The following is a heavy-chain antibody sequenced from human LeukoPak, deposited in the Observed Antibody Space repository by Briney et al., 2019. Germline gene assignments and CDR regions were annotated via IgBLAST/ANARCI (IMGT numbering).Heavy chain of an antibody. CDR2: IYYSGST. J-gene: IGHJ5*02. D-gene: IGHD3-10*01. CDR3: ARLLEQYGSGSLPWFDP. Sequence: PSETLSLTCTVSGGSISSGGYYWSWIRQHPGKGLEWIGYIYYSGSTYYNPSLKSRVTTSVDTSKNQFSLKLSSVTAADTAVYYCARLLEQYGSGSLPWFDPWGQGTLVTVSS. CDR1: GGSISSGGYY. V-gene: IGHV4-31*03.